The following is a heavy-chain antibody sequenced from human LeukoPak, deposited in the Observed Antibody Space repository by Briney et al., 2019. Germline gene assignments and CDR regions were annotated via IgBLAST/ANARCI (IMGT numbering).Heavy chain of an antibody. Sequence: GGSLRLSCAASGFTFSSYGMSWVRQAPGKGLEWVSGISGSGGSTYYADSVKGRLTISRDNSKNTLYLQMNSLRAEDTAVYYCARAVGARVGYFDYWGQGTLVTVSS. V-gene: IGHV3-23*01. CDR2: ISGSGGST. D-gene: IGHD1-26*01. CDR3: ARAVGARVGYFDY. J-gene: IGHJ4*02. CDR1: GFTFSSYG.